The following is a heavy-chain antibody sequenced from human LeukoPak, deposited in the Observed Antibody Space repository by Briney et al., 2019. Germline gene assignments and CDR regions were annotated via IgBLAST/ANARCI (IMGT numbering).Heavy chain of an antibody. CDR3: ARVSIVGATGGLDY. CDR2: IYSGGST. D-gene: IGHD1-26*01. CDR1: GFTFSSNY. V-gene: IGHV3-53*01. J-gene: IGHJ4*02. Sequence: GGSLRLSCAASGFTFSSNYMSWVRQPPGKGLEWVSIIYSGGSTYYADSVKGRFTISRDNSKNTLYLQMNSLRAEDTAVYYCARVSIVGATGGLDYWGQGTLVTVSS.